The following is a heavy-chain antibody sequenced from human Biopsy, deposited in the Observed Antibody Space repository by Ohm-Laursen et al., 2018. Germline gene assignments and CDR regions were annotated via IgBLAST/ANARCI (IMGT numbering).Heavy chain of an antibody. CDR1: GDSVTKYY. CDR2: IYHSVMT. CDR3: ARGEYSSSIFDH. V-gene: IGHV4-59*02. J-gene: IGHJ4*02. Sequence: SQTLSLTCTVSGDSVTKYYWSWIRQPPGKGLEWIGHIYHSVMTNYNPSLESRVTMSVDTSKKQLSLKVRSVTAADTAVYYCARGEYSSSIFDHWGQGTLVTVSS. D-gene: IGHD6-6*01.